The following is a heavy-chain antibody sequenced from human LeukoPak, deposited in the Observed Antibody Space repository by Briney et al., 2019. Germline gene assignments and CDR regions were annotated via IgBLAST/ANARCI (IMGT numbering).Heavy chain of an antibody. CDR3: ARVIPSSTGWIPFDY. CDR1: GFTFSSYA. CDR2: IYSGGNT. J-gene: IGHJ4*02. V-gene: IGHV3-66*01. D-gene: IGHD6-19*01. Sequence: GGSLRLSCAASGFTFSSYAMSWVRQAPGKGLEWVSVIYSGGNTYYADSVKGRFTISRDDSKNTVFLQMNSLRAEDSAVYYCARVIPSSTGWIPFDYWGQGTLVTVSS.